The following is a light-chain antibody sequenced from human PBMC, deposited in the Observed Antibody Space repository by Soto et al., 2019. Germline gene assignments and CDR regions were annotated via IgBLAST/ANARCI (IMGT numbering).Light chain of an antibody. CDR3: SSYTSSSTVV. V-gene: IGLV2-14*01. CDR1: SSDVGTYNY. J-gene: IGLJ2*01. CDR2: EVS. Sequence: SVLTQPASVSGSPGQSITISCTGTSSDVGTYNYVSWYQQHPGKAPKLMIYEVSNRPSGVSNRFSGSKFGNTASLTISGLQAEDEADYYCSSYTSSSTVVFGGGTKLTVL.